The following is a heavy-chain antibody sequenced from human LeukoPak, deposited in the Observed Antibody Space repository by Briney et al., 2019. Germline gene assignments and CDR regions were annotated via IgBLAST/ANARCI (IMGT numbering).Heavy chain of an antibody. V-gene: IGHV3-23*01. CDR3: ATTTAMTTVPSGFAY. Sequence: GGSLRLSCAASGFTFSNYAMSWVRQAPGKGLEWVSGTSDSGDSTYYADSVKDRFTISIDNSKNTLYLQMNSLRAGDTAVHYHATTTAMTTVPSGFAYWGQGTLVTVSS. J-gene: IGHJ4*02. CDR1: GFTFSNYA. D-gene: IGHD4-17*01. CDR2: TSDSGDST.